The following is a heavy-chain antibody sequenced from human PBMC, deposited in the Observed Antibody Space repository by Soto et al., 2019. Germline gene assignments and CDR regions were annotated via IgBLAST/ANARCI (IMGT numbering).Heavy chain of an antibody. Sequence: KTSETLSLTCTVSGGSISSGDYSWSWIRQPPGKGLEWIGYIYYSGSTYYNPSLKSRVTISLDTSKNQFSLKLSSVTAADTAVYYCARAPPRRDDYWGQGTLVTVS. CDR2: IYYSGST. V-gene: IGHV4-30-4*01. CDR3: ARAPPRRDDY. CDR1: GGSISSGDYS. J-gene: IGHJ4*02. D-gene: IGHD2-21*02.